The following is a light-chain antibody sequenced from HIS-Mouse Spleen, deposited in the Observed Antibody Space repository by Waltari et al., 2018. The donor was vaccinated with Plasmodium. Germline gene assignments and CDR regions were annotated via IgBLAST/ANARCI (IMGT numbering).Light chain of an antibody. CDR1: QSVSSY. CDR2: DAS. Sequence: EIVLTQSLATLSLSPGERATLPCRASQSVSSYLACYQQKPGQAPRLLIYDASNRATGIPARFSGSGSGTDFTLTISSLEPEDFAVYYCQQRSNWPSLTFGGGTKVEIK. V-gene: IGKV3-11*01. CDR3: QQRSNWPSLT. J-gene: IGKJ4*01.